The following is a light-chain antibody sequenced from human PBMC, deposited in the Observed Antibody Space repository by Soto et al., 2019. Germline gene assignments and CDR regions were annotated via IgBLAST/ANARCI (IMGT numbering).Light chain of an antibody. J-gene: IGKJ1*01. CDR1: QNIPNNY. Sequence: EIVFTQSPDTLSLSVGERAALSCTASQNIPNNYLVWYQQKPGQTPTVLIYGASNRATGIPDRFSGSGSGTDFTLTISRLDPEDFAVYYCQRYDASPTFGQGTKV. CDR3: QRYDASPT. V-gene: IGKV3-20*01. CDR2: GAS.